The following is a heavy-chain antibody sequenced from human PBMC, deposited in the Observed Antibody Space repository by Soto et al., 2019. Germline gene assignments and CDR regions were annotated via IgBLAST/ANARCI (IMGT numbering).Heavy chain of an antibody. J-gene: IGHJ5*01. CDR3: ASGLQRDSAQGIFQINAMGP. V-gene: IGHV1-18*01. Sequence: QVPLVQSGGEVRKPGASVKVSCKTSGYTFGNYIITWVRQAPGQGLEWLGWISAHNGNTVYAQHLQGIGSMTTDTLTTSTDMQLTSMGSHHTALYLRASGLQRDSAQGIFQINAMGPWGQG. D-gene: IGHD2-21*01. CDR2: ISAHNGNT. CDR1: GYTFGNYI.